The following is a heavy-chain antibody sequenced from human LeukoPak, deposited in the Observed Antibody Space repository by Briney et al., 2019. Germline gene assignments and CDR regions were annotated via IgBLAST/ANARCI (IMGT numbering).Heavy chain of an antibody. Sequence: SQTLSLTCTVSGGSISSGSYYWSWIRQPAGKGLEWIGRLYTSGSTNYNPSLKSRVTISVDTSKNQFSLKLSSVTAADTAVYYCASASSGYYYVGEGAFDIWGQGTMVTVSS. D-gene: IGHD3-22*01. J-gene: IGHJ3*02. CDR3: ASASSGYYYVGEGAFDI. CDR2: LYTSGST. V-gene: IGHV4-61*02. CDR1: GGSISSGSYY.